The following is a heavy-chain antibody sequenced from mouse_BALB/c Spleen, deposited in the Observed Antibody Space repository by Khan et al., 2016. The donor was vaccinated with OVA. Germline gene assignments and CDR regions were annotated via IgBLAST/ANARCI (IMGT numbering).Heavy chain of an antibody. CDR2: TYPGGGYT. J-gene: IGHJ2*02. CDR3: AKRGAAQATWNYFDY. V-gene: IGHV1-63*02. CDR1: GYTITHYW. Sequence: QIQLVQSGTEVVRSGTSVKMSCKAAGYTITHYWIGWVKQRPGHGLEWIGDTYPGGGYTNYNEKFKGKATLTADTSSSTAYMQLSGLTSEDSDIYYCAKRGAAQATWNYFDYWGQGTSLIVSS. D-gene: IGHD3-2*02.